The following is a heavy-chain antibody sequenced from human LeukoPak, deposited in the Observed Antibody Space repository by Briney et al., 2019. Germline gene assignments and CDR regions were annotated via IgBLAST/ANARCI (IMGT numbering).Heavy chain of an antibody. Sequence: GGSLRLSCAASGFTVSSNYMSWVRQAPGKGLEWVAVISYDGSNKYYTDSVKGRFTISRDNSKNTLYLQMNSLRAEDTAVYYCAKEAGATYFDYWGQGTLVTVSA. V-gene: IGHV3-30*18. CDR1: GFTVSSNY. J-gene: IGHJ4*02. CDR2: ISYDGSNK. D-gene: IGHD1-26*01. CDR3: AKEAGATYFDY.